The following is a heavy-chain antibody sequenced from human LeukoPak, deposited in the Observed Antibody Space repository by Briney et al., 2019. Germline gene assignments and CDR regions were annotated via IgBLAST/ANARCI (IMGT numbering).Heavy chain of an antibody. CDR3: AKSRSSGLDASDI. CDR2: ISGSGGST. D-gene: IGHD3-22*01. CDR1: GFTFSSYA. J-gene: IGHJ3*02. Sequence: GGSLRLSCAASGFTFSSYAMSWVRQAPGKGLEWVSAISGSGGSTYYADSVKGRFTISRDNSKNTLYLQMNTLRAEDTAVYYCAKSRSSGLDASDIWGQGTMVTVSS. V-gene: IGHV3-23*01.